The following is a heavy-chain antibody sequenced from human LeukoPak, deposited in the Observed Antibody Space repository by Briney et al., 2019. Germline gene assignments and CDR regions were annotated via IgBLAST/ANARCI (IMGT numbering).Heavy chain of an antibody. J-gene: IGHJ4*02. Sequence: GGSLRLSCAASGFTFSSYAMSWVRQAPGKGLEWVSAISGSGGSTYYADSVKGRFTISRDNSKNTLYLQMNSLRAEDTAVYYCAKDPEYYDVLTGYHQDDYWGQGTLVTVSS. D-gene: IGHD3-9*01. CDR3: AKDPEYYDVLTGYHQDDY. CDR2: ISGSGGST. V-gene: IGHV3-23*01. CDR1: GFTFSSYA.